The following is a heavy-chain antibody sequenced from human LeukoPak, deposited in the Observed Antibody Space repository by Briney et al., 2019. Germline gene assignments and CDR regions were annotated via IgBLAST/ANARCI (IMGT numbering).Heavy chain of an antibody. CDR1: GYTFTNYG. CDR2: ISAYNGNT. Sequence: RGASVKVSCKASGYTFTNYGISWVRQAPGQGLEWMGWISAYNGNTEYTQKLQGRVTMTTDTSTSTAYMELSRLRSDDTAVYYCAGGQQLVGGRMVDYWGQGTLVTVSS. V-gene: IGHV1-18*01. J-gene: IGHJ4*02. D-gene: IGHD6-6*01. CDR3: AGGQQLVGGRMVDY.